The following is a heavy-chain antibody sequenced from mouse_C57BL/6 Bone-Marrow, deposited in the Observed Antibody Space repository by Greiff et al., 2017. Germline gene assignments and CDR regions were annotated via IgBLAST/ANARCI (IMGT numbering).Heavy chain of an antibody. Sequence: DVELVESGPVLVKPGASVKMSCKASGYTFTDYYMNWVKQSHGKSLEWIGVINPYNGGTSYNQKFKGKATLTVDKSSSTAYMELNSLTSEDSAVYYCARRYYYFDYWGQGTTLTVSS. CDR2: INPYNGGT. CDR3: ARRYYYFDY. J-gene: IGHJ2*01. D-gene: IGHD1-1*01. V-gene: IGHV1-19*01. CDR1: GYTFTDYY.